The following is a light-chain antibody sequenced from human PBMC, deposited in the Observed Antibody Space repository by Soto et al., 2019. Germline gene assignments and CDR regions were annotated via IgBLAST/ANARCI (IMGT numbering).Light chain of an antibody. Sequence: ETVMTQSPATLSVSPGERATLSCRASQSVNSNLAWYQQKLGQAPRVLIFGASTRATGIPARFSGSGSGTEFSLTINSLQSEDFATYYCQHYNSYSEAFGQGTKVDIK. CDR2: GAS. CDR3: QHYNSYSEA. CDR1: QSVNSN. J-gene: IGKJ1*01. V-gene: IGKV3-15*01.